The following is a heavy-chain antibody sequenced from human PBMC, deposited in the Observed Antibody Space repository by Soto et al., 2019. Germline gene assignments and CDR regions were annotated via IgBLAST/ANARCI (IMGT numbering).Heavy chain of an antibody. Sequence: GASVKVSCKASGGTFSSYAISLVRQAPGQGLEWMGGIIPIFGTANYAQKFQGRVTITADESTSTAYMELSSLRSEDTAVYYCARGTYYYDSSGYYYFAFDIWGQGTMVTVSS. CDR1: GGTFSSYA. CDR3: ARGTYYYDSSGYYYFAFDI. J-gene: IGHJ3*02. CDR2: IIPIFGTA. D-gene: IGHD3-22*01. V-gene: IGHV1-69*13.